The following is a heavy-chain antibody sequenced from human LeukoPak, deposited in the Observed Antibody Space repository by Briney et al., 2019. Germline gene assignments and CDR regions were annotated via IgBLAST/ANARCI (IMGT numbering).Heavy chain of an antibody. CDR2: IYSGGST. CDR3: AREAPGAKIDY. V-gene: IGHV3-53*01. J-gene: IGHJ4*02. Sequence: GGSLRLSCAASGFTVGSNYMSWVRQAPGKGLEWVSVIYSGGSTYYADSVKGRFTISRDNSKNTLYLQMNSRRAEDTAVYYCAREAPGAKIDYWGQGTLVTVSS. D-gene: IGHD1-26*01. CDR1: GFTVGSNY.